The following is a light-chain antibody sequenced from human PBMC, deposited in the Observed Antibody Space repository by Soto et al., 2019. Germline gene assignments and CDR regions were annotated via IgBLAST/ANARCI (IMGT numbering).Light chain of an antibody. CDR1: QSITGW. CDR3: QQYNNYWT. J-gene: IGKJ1*01. V-gene: IGKV1-5*03. CDR2: KAS. Sequence: DIPMTQSPSTLSASVGDRVTITCRASQSITGWLAWYQQKPGKAPNLLIYKASNLESGVPSRFSGSGSGTEFTLTISGLQPDDFATYYCQQYNNYWTFGQGTKVEIK.